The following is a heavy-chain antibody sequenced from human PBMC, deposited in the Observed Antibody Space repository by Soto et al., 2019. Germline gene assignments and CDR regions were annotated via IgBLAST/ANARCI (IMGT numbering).Heavy chain of an antibody. CDR3: ARDKYGASVFDS. J-gene: IGHJ4*02. D-gene: IGHD4-17*01. CDR2: IYYSGGT. Sequence: SETLSLTCTVSGGSISSYYWSWIRQPPGKGLEWIGYIYYSGGTNYNPSLKSRVTISVDTSKNQFSLKLSSVTAADTAVYYCARDKYGASVFDSGGQGPLVTVP. V-gene: IGHV4-59*01. CDR1: GGSISSYY.